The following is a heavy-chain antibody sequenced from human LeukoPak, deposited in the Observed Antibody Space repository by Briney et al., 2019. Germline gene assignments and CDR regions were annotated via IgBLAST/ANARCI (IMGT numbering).Heavy chain of an antibody. CDR3: ARGPIIDIVIVPAADDYYYMDV. Sequence: GASVKVSCKASGYTLRSYGITWVRQAPGQGLEWTGWISAYNGNTKYPQKLQGRVTMTTDTSTSTAYMELRSLRSDDTAVYYCARGPIIDIVIVPAADDYYYMDVWGKGTTVTVSS. CDR2: ISAYNGNT. D-gene: IGHD2-2*01. CDR1: GYTLRSYG. J-gene: IGHJ6*03. V-gene: IGHV1-18*01.